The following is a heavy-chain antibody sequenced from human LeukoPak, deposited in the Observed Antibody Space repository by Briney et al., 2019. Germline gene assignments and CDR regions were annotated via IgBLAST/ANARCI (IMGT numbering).Heavy chain of an antibody. CDR3: AKADYGDYDWFDP. CDR1: GFTFSSYA. D-gene: IGHD4-17*01. V-gene: IGHV3-23*01. CDR2: ISGSGGST. Sequence: GGSLRLSCAASGFTFSSYAMSWVRQAPGKGLEWVSGISGSGGSTYYADSVKGRFTISRDNSKNTLYLQMNSLRAEDTAVHYCAKADYGDYDWFDPWGQGTLVTVSS. J-gene: IGHJ5*02.